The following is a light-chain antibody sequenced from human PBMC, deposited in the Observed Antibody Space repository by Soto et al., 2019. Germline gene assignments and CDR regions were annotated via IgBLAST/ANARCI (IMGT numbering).Light chain of an antibody. Sequence: QSVLTQPASVSGSPGQSITISCTGTSSDVGGYNYVSWYQQHPGKAPKLMIYEVSHRPSGVSDRFSGSKSGNTASLTISGLQAEDEAVYYCCSFTASNTHVFGTGTKVTVL. CDR2: EVS. J-gene: IGLJ1*01. V-gene: IGLV2-14*01. CDR1: SSDVGGYNY. CDR3: CSFTASNTHV.